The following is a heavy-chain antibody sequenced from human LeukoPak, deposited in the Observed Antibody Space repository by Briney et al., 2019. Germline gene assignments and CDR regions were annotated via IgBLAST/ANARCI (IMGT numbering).Heavy chain of an antibody. D-gene: IGHD3-22*01. Sequence: GGSLRLSYAASVFTFSTYSMNWGRQAPGKEPEWVSPVSSSSGYIYYADSVKGRFTISRDNAKNSLYLQMNSLRAEDTAVYHCAREEDTAHTSGYDYNSFLPAENWGQGTLVTVSS. CDR3: AREEDTAHTSGYDYNSFLPAEN. CDR2: VSSSSGYI. J-gene: IGHJ1*01. V-gene: IGHV3-21*01. CDR1: VFTFSTYS.